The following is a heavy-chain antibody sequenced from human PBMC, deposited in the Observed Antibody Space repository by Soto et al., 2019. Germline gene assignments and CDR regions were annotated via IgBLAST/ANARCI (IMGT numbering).Heavy chain of an antibody. J-gene: IGHJ5*02. CDR2: INPNNGAT. CDR1: RYIFIAYF. CDR3: ASHDPGARFDP. V-gene: IGHV1-2*02. D-gene: IGHD1-1*01. Sequence: ASVKVSCKAPRYIFIAYFMHWLRQAPGQGLEWMGWINPNNGATHYGLSFQGRVTMTRDTSISTAYMELSSLRSDDTAVYYCASHDPGARFDPWGQGTLVTVSS.